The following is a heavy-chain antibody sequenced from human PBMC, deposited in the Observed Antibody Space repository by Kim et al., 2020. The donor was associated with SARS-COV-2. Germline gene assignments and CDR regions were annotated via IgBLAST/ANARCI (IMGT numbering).Heavy chain of an antibody. V-gene: IGHV3-23*01. CDR1: GFTFSSYA. D-gene: IGHD3-10*01. CDR3: ARDYGLKTTSRRNYYGSGSYAY. Sequence: GGSLRLSCAASGFTFSSYAMSWVRQAPGKGLEWVSAISGSGGSTYYADSVKGRFTISRDNSKNTLYLQMNSLRAEDTAVYYCARDYGLKTTSRRNYYGSGSYAYWGQGTLVTVSS. CDR2: ISGSGGST. J-gene: IGHJ4*02.